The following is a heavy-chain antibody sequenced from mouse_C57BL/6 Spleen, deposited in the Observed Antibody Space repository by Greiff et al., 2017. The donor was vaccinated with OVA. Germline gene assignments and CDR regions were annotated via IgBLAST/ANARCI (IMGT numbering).Heavy chain of an antibody. D-gene: IGHD1-1*01. CDR1: GYAFSSYW. Sequence: QVQLQQSGAELVKPGASVKISCKASGYAFSSYWMNWVKQRPGKGLEWIGQIYPGDGDTNYNGKFKGKATLTADKSSRTAYMQLSSLTSEDSAFDFCAREAYYISSSYYAMDYWGQGTSVTVSS. V-gene: IGHV1-80*01. CDR2: IYPGDGDT. J-gene: IGHJ4*01. CDR3: AREAYYISSSYYAMDY.